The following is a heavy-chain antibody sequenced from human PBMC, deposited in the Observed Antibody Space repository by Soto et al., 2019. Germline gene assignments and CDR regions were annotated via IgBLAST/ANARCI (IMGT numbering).Heavy chain of an antibody. CDR2: ISGSGGST. CDR1: GFTFSSYA. J-gene: IGHJ4*02. V-gene: IGHV3-23*01. CDR3: AKDRLRSYYDFWSGCGYFDY. D-gene: IGHD3-3*01. Sequence: GGSLRLSCAASGFTFSSYAMSWVRQAPGKGLEWVSAISGSGGSTYYADSVKGRFTISRDNSKNTLYLQMNSLRAEDTAVYYCAKDRLRSYYDFWSGCGYFDYWGQGTLVTVSS.